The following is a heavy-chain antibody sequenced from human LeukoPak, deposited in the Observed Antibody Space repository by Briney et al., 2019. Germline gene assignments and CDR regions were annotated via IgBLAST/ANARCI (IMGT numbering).Heavy chain of an antibody. V-gene: IGHV3-74*01. Sequence: GGSLRLSCAASGFTFITYWMHWVRQAPGKGLVWVSHINSDGSITSYADSVKGRFTISRDNAKNTLYLQMNSLRAEDTAVYYCARDAVDTANAVWGQGTTVTVSS. CDR3: ARDAVDTANAV. CDR1: GFTFITYW. D-gene: IGHD5-18*01. J-gene: IGHJ6*02. CDR2: INSDGSIT.